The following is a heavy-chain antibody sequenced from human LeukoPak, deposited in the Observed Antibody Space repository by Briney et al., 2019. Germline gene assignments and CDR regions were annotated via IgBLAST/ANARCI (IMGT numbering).Heavy chain of an antibody. V-gene: IGHV3-23*01. D-gene: IGHD6-13*01. CDR3: AKAPPSSSWTGNYFGY. CDR1: GFTFSSYA. Sequence: GGSLRLSCAASGFTFSSYAMSWVRQAPGKGLEWVSAISGSGGSTYYADSVKGRFTISRDNSKNTLYLQMNSLRAEDTAVYYCAKAPPSSSWTGNYFGYWGQGTLVTVSS. J-gene: IGHJ4*02. CDR2: ISGSGGST.